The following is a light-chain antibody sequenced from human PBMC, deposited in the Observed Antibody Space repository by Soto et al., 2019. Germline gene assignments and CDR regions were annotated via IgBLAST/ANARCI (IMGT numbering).Light chain of an antibody. J-gene: IGKJ5*01. Sequence: EIGMTQSPATLSVSQGERATLSCRAGQSVSSNLAWYQQKPGQAPRLLIYGASNRATGIPARFSGSGSGTDFTLTISSLEPEDFAVYYCQQRSNWPPAITFGQGTRLEI. V-gene: IGKV3-11*01. CDR1: QSVSSN. CDR3: QQRSNWPPAIT. CDR2: GAS.